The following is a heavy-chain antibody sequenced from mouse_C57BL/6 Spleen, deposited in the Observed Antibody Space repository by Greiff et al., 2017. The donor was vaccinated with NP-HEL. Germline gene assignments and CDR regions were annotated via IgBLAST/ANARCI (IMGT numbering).Heavy chain of an antibody. CDR2: IYPGDGDT. CDR3: ARRGLYSNYDVFAY. J-gene: IGHJ3*01. CDR1: GYAFSSSW. V-gene: IGHV1-82*01. D-gene: IGHD2-5*01. Sequence: VQLQQSGPELVKPGASVKISCKASGYAFSSSWMNWVKQRPGKGLEWIGRIYPGDGDTNYNGKFKGKATLTADKSSSTAYMQLSSLTSEDSAVYFCARRGLYSNYDVFAYWGQGTLVTVSA.